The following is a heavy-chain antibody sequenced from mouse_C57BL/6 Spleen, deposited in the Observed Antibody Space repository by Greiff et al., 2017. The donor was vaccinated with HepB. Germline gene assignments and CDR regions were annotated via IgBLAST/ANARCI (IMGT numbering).Heavy chain of an antibody. D-gene: IGHD1-1*01. CDR2: INPSSGYT. V-gene: IGHV1-7*01. CDR1: GYTFTSYW. Sequence: VQLVESGAELAKPGASVKLSCKASGYTFTSYWMHWVKQRPGQGLEWIGYINPSSGYTKYNQKFKDKATLTADKSSSTAYMQLSRLTYEDAAVYYCARTVQLSTFDYWGQGTTLTVSS. CDR3: ARTVQLSTFDY. J-gene: IGHJ2*01.